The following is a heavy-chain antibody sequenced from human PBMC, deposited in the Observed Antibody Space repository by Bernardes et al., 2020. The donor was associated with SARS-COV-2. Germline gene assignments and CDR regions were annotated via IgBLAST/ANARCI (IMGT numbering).Heavy chain of an antibody. J-gene: IGHJ2*01. CDR2: LSDSGGT. D-gene: IGHD3-22*01. Sequence: SETLSLTCTVSGGSIRSSYWSWIRQSPGPGLAWIGYLSDSGGTHYNPSLKSRVTISVDTSKSQFSLHLTSVTAADTAVYYCARPGGSRGYFYVPYWYFDLWGPGTLVNVAS. V-gene: IGHV4-59*08. CDR3: ARPGGSRGYFYVPYWYFDL. CDR1: GGSIRSSY.